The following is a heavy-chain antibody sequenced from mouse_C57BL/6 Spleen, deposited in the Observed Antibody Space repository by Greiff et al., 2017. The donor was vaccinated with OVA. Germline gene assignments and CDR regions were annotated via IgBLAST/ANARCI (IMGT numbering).Heavy chain of an antibody. Sequence: QVQLKQPGAELVKPGASVKLSCKASGYTFTSYWMHWVKQRPGHGLEWIGMIHPNSGSTNYNEKFKSKATLTVDKSSSTAYMQLSSLTSEDSAVYYCAISYDYDAWFAYWGQGTLVTVSA. D-gene: IGHD2-4*01. CDR3: AISYDYDAWFAY. CDR1: GYTFTSYW. V-gene: IGHV1-64*01. J-gene: IGHJ3*01. CDR2: IHPNSGST.